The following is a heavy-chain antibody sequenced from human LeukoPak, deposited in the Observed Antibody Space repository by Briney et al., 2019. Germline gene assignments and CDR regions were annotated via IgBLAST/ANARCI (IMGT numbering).Heavy chain of an antibody. CDR1: GFTFRAMR. CDR3: ARAGTMVRGSPGVY. CDR2: ISSSGSTI. J-gene: IGHJ4*02. Sequence: GGSLRLSCAASGFTFRAMRMNWVRQAPGKGLEWVSYISSSGSTIYYADSVKGRFTISRDNAKNSLYLQMNSLRAEDTAVYYCARAGTMVRGSPGVYWGQGTLVTDSS. D-gene: IGHD3-10*01. V-gene: IGHV3-48*04.